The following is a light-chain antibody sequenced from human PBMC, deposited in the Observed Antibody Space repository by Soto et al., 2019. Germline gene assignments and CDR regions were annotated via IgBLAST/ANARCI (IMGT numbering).Light chain of an antibody. V-gene: IGKV3-20*01. CDR3: HQYGSSITWT. CDR1: QSVTSNY. J-gene: IGKJ1*01. Sequence: EVVLTQSPGTVSLSPGERATLSCRASQSVTSNYLAWYQQKPGQAPRLLIYAASSRATGIPDRFSGSVSGTDFSLSISRLEPEDFEEYYCHQYGSSITWTFGQGTKVEIK. CDR2: AAS.